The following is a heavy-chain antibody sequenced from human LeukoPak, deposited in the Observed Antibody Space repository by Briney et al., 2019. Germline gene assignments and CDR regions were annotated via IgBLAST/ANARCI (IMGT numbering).Heavy chain of an antibody. D-gene: IGHD3-10*01. Sequence: SETLPLTCTVSGGSISSYYWSWIRQPAGKGLEWIGRIYTSGSTNYNPSLKSRVTISVDTSKNQFSLKLSSVTAADTAVYYCARVSYFSYYYYMDVWGKGTTVTVSS. CDR1: GGSISSYY. CDR3: ARVSYFSYYYYMDV. J-gene: IGHJ6*03. CDR2: IYTSGST. V-gene: IGHV4-4*07.